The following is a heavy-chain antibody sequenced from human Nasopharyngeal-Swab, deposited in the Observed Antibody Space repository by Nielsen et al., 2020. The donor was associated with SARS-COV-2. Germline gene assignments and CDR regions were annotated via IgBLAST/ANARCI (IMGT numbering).Heavy chain of an antibody. J-gene: IGHJ3*02. Sequence: SVTVSCKVSGYTLTVLPIHWVRQAPAKGLEWMGPVVPEDGEPIYAQNFQGRVTMTEHTSTYTAYLELSSLRSEDTAMYYCASEGSGVFGVVIYAFDIWGPGTLVTVSS. CDR2: VVPEDGEP. D-gene: IGHD3-3*01. V-gene: IGHV1-24*01. CDR1: GYTLTVLP. CDR3: ASEGSGVFGVVIYAFDI.